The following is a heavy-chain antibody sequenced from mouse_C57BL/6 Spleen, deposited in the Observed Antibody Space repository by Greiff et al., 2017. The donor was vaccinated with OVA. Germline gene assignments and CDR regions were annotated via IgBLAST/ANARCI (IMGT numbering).Heavy chain of an antibody. Sequence: QVQLQQPGAELVMPGASVKLSCKASGYTFTSYWMHWVKQRPGQGLEWIGEIDPSDSYTNYNQKFKGKSTLTVDKSSSTAYMQLSSLTSEDSAVYYCARGGLRRGYYYAMDYWGQGTSVTVSS. V-gene: IGHV1-69*01. CDR1: GYTFTSYW. CDR3: ARGGLRRGYYYAMDY. CDR2: IDPSDSYT. D-gene: IGHD2-4*01. J-gene: IGHJ4*01.